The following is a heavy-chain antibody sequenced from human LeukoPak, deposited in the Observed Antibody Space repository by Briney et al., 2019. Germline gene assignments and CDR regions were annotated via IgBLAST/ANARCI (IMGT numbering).Heavy chain of an antibody. D-gene: IGHD3-22*01. CDR2: IKRDGSET. Sequence: PGGSLRLSCEASGLTFGDYWMTWVRQAPGKGPECVANIKRDGSETHYVDSVKGRFTIFRDNAKNSLSLQMNSLRAEDTAVYYCARDLRDSSGYLGTYGMDVWGQGTTVTVSS. V-gene: IGHV3-7*01. CDR3: ARDLRDSSGYLGTYGMDV. J-gene: IGHJ6*02. CDR1: GLTFGDYW.